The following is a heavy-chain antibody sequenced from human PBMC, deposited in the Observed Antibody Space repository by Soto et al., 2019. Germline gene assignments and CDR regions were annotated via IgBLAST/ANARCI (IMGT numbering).Heavy chain of an antibody. Sequence: QVQLQESGPGLVKPSQTLSLTCTVSSGSLTDESHFWTWIRQHPGKGLEWIGSIFYSGTTFYSPSLGSRVTISVDTSKNQFSLSLRSLTAADTAVYYCARIRLGGLAFWGQGSLVTVSS. CDR2: IFYSGTT. J-gene: IGHJ4*02. V-gene: IGHV4-31*03. CDR1: SGSLTDESHF. CDR3: ARIRLGGLAF. D-gene: IGHD7-27*01.